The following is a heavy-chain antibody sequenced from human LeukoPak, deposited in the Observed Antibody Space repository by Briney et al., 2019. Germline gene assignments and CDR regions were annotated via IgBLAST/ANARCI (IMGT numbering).Heavy chain of an antibody. D-gene: IGHD6-19*01. CDR1: GDSVSSNSAA. CDR2: TSYRSKWFN. CDR3: ARSKGYSSGYSPPWLAPKPRETEFDY. Sequence: SQTLSLTCAISGDSVSSNSAAWNWSRQSPSKGLEWLGRTSYRSKWFNDYEVSVKSRITINPDTSKNQFSLQLNSVTPEDTAVYYCARSKGYSSGYSPPWLAPKPRETEFDYWGQGTLVTVSS. V-gene: IGHV6-1*01. J-gene: IGHJ4*02.